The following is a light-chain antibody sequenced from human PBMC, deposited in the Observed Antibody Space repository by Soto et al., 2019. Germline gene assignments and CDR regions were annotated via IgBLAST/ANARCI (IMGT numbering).Light chain of an antibody. Sequence: EIMMTQSPGTLSVSPGEGATLSCTASQSVNLNLAWYQQKPGQPPRLLLYGASTRATGIPDRFSGSGSGTDFTLTISRLEPEDFAVYYCQQYGSMPRTFGQGTKVDIK. CDR3: QQYGSMPRT. V-gene: IGKV3-20*01. CDR1: QSVNLN. J-gene: IGKJ1*01. CDR2: GAS.